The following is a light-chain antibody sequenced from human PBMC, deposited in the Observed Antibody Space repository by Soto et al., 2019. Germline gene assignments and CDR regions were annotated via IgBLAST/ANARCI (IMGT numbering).Light chain of an antibody. V-gene: IGKV2-28*01. CDR3: KQPLQTPLT. J-gene: IGKJ4*01. CDR2: LGS. CDR1: QSLLRSNGYNY. Sequence: DIVMTQSPLSLPVTPGEPASISFRSSQSLLRSNGYNYLDWYLQKPGQSPRLLIYLGSNRASGVPERVSGSGSGTDLTLKISRVEAEDVGVYYCKQPLQTPLTFGGGTKVEIK.